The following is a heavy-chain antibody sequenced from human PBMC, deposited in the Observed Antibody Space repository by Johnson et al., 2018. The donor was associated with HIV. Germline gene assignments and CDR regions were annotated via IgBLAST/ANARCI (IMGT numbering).Heavy chain of an antibody. J-gene: IGHJ3*02. D-gene: IGHD3-22*01. CDR2: ISYDGSNK. CDR1: GFTFSSYG. V-gene: IGHV3-30*03. Sequence: QEKLVESGGGVVQPGKSLRLSCAASGFTFSSYGMHWVRQAPGKGLEWLAVISYDGSNKYYADSVKGRFTISRANSKNTLYLQMNSLRAEDTAVYYCARSITMIVFTFDIWGQGTMVTVSS. CDR3: ARSITMIVFTFDI.